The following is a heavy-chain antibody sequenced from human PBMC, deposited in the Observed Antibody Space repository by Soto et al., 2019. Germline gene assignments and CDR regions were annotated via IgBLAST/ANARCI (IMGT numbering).Heavy chain of an antibody. J-gene: IGHJ6*01. CDR3: GREDDGGDMYFCGLYV. CDR1: CGSIICLYYH. V-gene: IGHV4-30-4*01. Sequence: PSEALSLPFSVFCGSIICLYYHWTWISQDPGKGLEWIGYIHYSWRVLYNPSLQSRLTMSVDTSKNLLSLKQRSVTAADSAVYLCGREDDGGDMYFCGLYVWGQGTTVT. D-gene: IGHD4-17*01. CDR2: IHYSWRV.